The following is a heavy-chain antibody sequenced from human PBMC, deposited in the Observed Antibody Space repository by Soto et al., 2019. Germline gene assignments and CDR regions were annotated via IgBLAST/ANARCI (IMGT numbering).Heavy chain of an antibody. D-gene: IGHD4-4*01. CDR1: GGTFSSYA. CDR3: ARDREVGSNGDYYYGMDV. Sequence: SVKVSCKASGGTFSSYAISWVRQAPGQGLEWMGGIIPIFGTANYAQKFQGRVTITADESTSTAYMELSSLRSEDTAVYYCARDREVGSNGDYYYGMDVWGQVST. CDR2: IIPIFGTA. J-gene: IGHJ6*02. V-gene: IGHV1-69*13.